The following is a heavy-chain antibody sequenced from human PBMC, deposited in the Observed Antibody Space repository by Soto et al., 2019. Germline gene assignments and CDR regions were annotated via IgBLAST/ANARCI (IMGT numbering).Heavy chain of an antibody. V-gene: IGHV4-34*01. Sequence: QVQLQQWGAGPLRPLETLSLTCGVSGGSFSGYYWAWIRQSPGKGLGWIGEINDRGSINYNPSLKSLGSISVDTSKIHVSLNLRSVTAADSPVYYCARESHDILTGPPWVWYFDLWGRGTLVTVSS. CDR1: GGSFSGYY. J-gene: IGHJ2*01. CDR2: INDRGSI. D-gene: IGHD3-9*01. CDR3: ARESHDILTGPPWVWYFDL.